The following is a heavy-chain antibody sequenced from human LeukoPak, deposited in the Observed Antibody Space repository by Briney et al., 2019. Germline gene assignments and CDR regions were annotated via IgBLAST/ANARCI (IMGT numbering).Heavy chain of an antibody. V-gene: IGHV1-69*01. J-gene: IGHJ4*02. D-gene: IGHD3-10*01. Sequence: SVKVSCKASGGTFSSYAISWVRQAPGQGLEWMGGIIPIFGTANYAQKFQGRVTITADESTSTAYMELSSLRSEDTAVYYCASFPLYYYGSGSYYENYYFDYWGQGTLVTASS. CDR3: ASFPLYYYGSGSYYENYYFDY. CDR1: GGTFSSYA. CDR2: IIPIFGTA.